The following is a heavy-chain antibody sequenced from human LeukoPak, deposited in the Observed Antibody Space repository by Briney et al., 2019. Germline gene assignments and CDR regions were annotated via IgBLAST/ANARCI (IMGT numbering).Heavy chain of an antibody. Sequence: GGSLRLSCEASGFTFSSYWMHWVRQAPGKGLEWVSGINWNGGSTGYADSVKGRFTISRDNAKNSLYLQMNSLRAEDTALYRCARGSVAAAGTHDAFDIWGQGTMVTVSS. CDR2: INWNGGST. D-gene: IGHD6-13*01. J-gene: IGHJ3*02. CDR1: GFTFSSYW. CDR3: ARGSVAAAGTHDAFDI. V-gene: IGHV3-20*01.